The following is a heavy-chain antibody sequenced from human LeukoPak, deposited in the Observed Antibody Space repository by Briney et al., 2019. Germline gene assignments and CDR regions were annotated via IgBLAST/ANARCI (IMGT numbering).Heavy chain of an antibody. CDR1: GFTFSSYW. V-gene: IGHV3-74*01. CDR2: IKSDGSRT. CDR3: ARDSSSWLYYYYGMDV. D-gene: IGHD6-13*01. J-gene: IGHJ6*02. Sequence: PGGSLRLSCAVSGFTFSSYWMHWVRQAPGKGLVWVSRIKSDGSRTDYADSVKGRFTISRDNAKNTLYLQMNSLRVEDTAVYYCARDSSSWLYYYYGMDVWGQGTTVTVSS.